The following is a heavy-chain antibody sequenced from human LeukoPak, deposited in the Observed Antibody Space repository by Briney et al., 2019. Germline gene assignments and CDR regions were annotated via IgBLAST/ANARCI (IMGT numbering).Heavy chain of an antibody. CDR3: ARDPYFGVYSGSQPIDY. CDR1: GFTFDDYS. Sequence: GGSLRLSCAASGFTFDDYSMNWVRQAPGKGLEWVSSISSSSSYIYYADSVKGRFTISRDNAKNSLYLQMNSLRAEDTAVYYCARDPYFGVYSGSQPIDYWGQGTLVTVSS. D-gene: IGHD1-26*01. CDR2: ISSSSSYI. J-gene: IGHJ4*02. V-gene: IGHV3-21*01.